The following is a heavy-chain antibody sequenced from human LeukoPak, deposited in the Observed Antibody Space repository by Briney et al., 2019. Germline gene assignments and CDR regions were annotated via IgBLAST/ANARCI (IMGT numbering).Heavy chain of an antibody. D-gene: IGHD6-25*01. CDR3: AREGSRRLYMDV. J-gene: IGHJ6*03. CDR1: GGSISSGSYY. Sequence: PSETLSLTCTVSGGSISSGSYYWSWIRQPAGKGLEWIGRIYTNGITNYNPSLKSRVTMSIDNSKHHFSLSLTSVTAADTAVYYCAREGSRRLYMDVWGRGTTVTVSS. V-gene: IGHV4-61*02. CDR2: IYTNGIT.